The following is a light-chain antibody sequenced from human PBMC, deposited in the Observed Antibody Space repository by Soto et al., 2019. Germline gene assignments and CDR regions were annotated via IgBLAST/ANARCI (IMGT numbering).Light chain of an antibody. V-gene: IGKV1-16*02. J-gene: IGKJ4*01. CDR2: AAS. Sequence: DVWMTQSPSSLSASVGDRVTITCRASQDIGHYIAWFQQKPGKAPTSLIYAASSLQSGVPSKFSGSGSGTDFTLTISSLQPEDSATYYCQQYNNNLLTFGGGTKVEI. CDR3: QQYNNNLLT. CDR1: QDIGHY.